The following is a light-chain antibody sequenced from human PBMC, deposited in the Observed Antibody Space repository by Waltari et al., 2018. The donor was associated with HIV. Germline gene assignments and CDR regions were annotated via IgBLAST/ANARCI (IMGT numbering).Light chain of an antibody. J-gene: IGKJ1*01. CDR2: AAS. Sequence: TQSPSPLPASVVDRVTITCRASRGIGNHLGWYQQQPGQAPKLLIFAASSLQTGVPSRFSGSGSGTDFTLTISSLQPEDFATYYCLQAFSYPLTFGQGTKVEIK. CDR1: RGIGNH. V-gene: IGKV1-6*02. CDR3: LQAFSYPLT.